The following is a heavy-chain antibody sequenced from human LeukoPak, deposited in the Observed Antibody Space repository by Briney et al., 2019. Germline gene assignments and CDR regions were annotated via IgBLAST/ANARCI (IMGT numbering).Heavy chain of an antibody. CDR3: ARHYYGGGFDY. Sequence: SETLSLTCAVYGGSFSGYYWSWIRQSPGKGLEWIGSVYHSGSTYYNPSLKSRVTISVDTSKNQFSLKLSSVTAADTAVYYCARHYYGGGFDYWGQGTLVTVSS. J-gene: IGHJ4*02. V-gene: IGHV4-34*01. CDR2: VYHSGST. D-gene: IGHD4-23*01. CDR1: GGSFSGYY.